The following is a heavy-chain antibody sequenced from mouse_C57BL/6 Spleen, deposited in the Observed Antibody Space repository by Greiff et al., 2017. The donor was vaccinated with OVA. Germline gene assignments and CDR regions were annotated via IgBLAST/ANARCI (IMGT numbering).Heavy chain of an antibody. CDR3: ARSYGSSNWYFDV. J-gene: IGHJ1*03. Sequence: EVMLVESGGGLVKPGGSLKLSCAASGFTFSDYGMHWVRQAPEKGLEWVAYISSGSSTIYYADTVKGRFTISRDNAKNTLFLQMTSLRSEDTAMYYCARSYGSSNWYFDVWGTGTTVTVSS. V-gene: IGHV5-17*01. CDR1: GFTFSDYG. D-gene: IGHD1-1*01. CDR2: ISSGSSTI.